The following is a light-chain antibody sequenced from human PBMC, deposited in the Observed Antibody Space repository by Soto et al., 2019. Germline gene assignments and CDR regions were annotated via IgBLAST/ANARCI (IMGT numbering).Light chain of an antibody. J-gene: IGKJ5*01. CDR1: QGISSY. Sequence: DIKLTQSPSFLSASVGARVTITCRASQGISSYLAWYQQKPGKAPKLLIYAASTLQSGVPSRFSGSGSGTECTLTISSLQPEDVATYYCQQLNSYPQTFGQGTRLEIK. V-gene: IGKV1-9*01. CDR2: AAS. CDR3: QQLNSYPQT.